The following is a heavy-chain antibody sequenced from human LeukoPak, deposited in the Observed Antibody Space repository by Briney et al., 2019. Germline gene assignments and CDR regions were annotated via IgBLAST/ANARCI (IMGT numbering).Heavy chain of an antibody. V-gene: IGHV4-59*11. J-gene: IGHJ4*02. CDR2: IYYSGST. CDR1: GGSISSHY. D-gene: IGHD2-2*03. Sequence: SESLSLTCTVSGGSISSHYWSWIRQPPGKGLEWIGYIYYSGSTNYNPSLKSRVTISVDTSKNQFSLKLSSVTAADSAVYYCARALAASGYLELYYFDYWGQGTLVTVSS. CDR3: ARALAASGYLELYYFDY.